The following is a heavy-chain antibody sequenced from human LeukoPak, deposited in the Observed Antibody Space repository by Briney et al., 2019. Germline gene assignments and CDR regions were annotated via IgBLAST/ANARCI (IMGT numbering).Heavy chain of an antibody. D-gene: IGHD1-26*01. CDR2: ISSDATIT. J-gene: IGHJ4*03. CDR1: GFSFRDYA. CDR3: ARDPAPGIPDYLDY. Sequence: GTSLRLSCAASGFSFRDYAMHWVRQAPGEGLEWVAVISSDATITVYLDSVKGRFTISRDNSNNILQLQMDSLRTEDTALYFCARDPAPGIPDYLDYWGHGTLVTVSS. V-gene: IGHV3-30-3*01.